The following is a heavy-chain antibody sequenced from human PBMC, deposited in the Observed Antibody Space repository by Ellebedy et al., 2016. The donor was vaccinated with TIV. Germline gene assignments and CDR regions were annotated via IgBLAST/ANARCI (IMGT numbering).Heavy chain of an antibody. D-gene: IGHD2-21*01. CDR1: GFTVSSNY. J-gene: IGHJ6*02. Sequence: GGSLRLSCAASGFTVSSNYMSWVRQAPGKGLEWVSVIYSGGSTFYADSVKGRFIISRDNSKNTLYLQMNSLRAEDTAVYYCARPFARGMDVWGQGTTVTVSS. CDR2: IYSGGST. V-gene: IGHV3-53*01. CDR3: ARPFARGMDV.